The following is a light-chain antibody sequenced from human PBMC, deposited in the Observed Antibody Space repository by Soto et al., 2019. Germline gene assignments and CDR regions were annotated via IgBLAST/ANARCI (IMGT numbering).Light chain of an antibody. CDR2: DVS. V-gene: IGKV1-5*01. Sequence: DIQMTQSPSTLSASVGDRVIITCRASQGISSSLAWYQQKPGKAPKLLIYDVSSLDSGVPSRFTGSGSGTEFTLTISTLQPDDFATYYCQQYTSYPLTFGGGTKVEIK. J-gene: IGKJ4*01. CDR3: QQYTSYPLT. CDR1: QGISSS.